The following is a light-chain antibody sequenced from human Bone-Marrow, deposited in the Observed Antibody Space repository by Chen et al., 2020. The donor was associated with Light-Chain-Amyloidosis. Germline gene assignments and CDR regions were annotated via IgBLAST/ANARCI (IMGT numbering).Light chain of an antibody. CDR1: DLPTKY. CDR3: QSADSSGTYEVI. V-gene: IGLV3-25*03. J-gene: IGLJ2*01. Sequence: SYELTQPPSVSVSPGQTARITCSGDDLPTKYAYWYQQKPGQAPVLVIHRYTERPSGISERFSGSSSGTTATLTISGVQAEDEADYHCQSADSSGTYEVIFGGGTKLPVL. CDR2: RYT.